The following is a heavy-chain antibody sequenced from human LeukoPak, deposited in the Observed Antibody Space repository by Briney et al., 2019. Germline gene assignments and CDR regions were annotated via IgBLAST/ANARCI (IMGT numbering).Heavy chain of an antibody. CDR1: GFTFSSYC. V-gene: IGHV3-74*01. CDR3: ARVVVVTATKENWFDP. Sequence: GGSLRLSCAASGFTFSSYCMHWVRQAPGKGLVCVSRINSDGSSTSYADSVKGRFTISRDNAKNTLYLQMNSLRAEDTAVYYCARVVVVTATKENWFDPWGQGTLVTVSS. CDR2: INSDGSST. D-gene: IGHD2-21*02. J-gene: IGHJ5*02.